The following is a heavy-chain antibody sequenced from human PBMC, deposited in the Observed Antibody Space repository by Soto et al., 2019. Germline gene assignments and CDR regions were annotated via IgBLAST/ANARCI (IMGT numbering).Heavy chain of an antibody. CDR2: INHSGST. V-gene: IGHV4-34*01. J-gene: IGHJ5*02. D-gene: IGHD3-10*01. CDR3: ARGKWFGELESFDP. CDR1: GGSVCGYY. Sequence: SETMCITCAVYGGSVCGYYWSWIRQHPGKGLEWIGEINHSGSTNYNPSLKSRVTISVDTSKNQFSLKLSSVTAADTAVYYCARGKWFGELESFDPWGQGTLVTVSS.